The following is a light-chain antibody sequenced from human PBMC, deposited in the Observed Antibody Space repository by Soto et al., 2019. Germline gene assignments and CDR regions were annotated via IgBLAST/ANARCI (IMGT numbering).Light chain of an antibody. CDR2: FGS. CDR1: QCLYYNNTYNY. Sequence: ISGGAGQCLYYNNTYNYLDWYVQKPGQSPQLLIYFGSSRAPGVPGRCSGGGSGIDFTRKINRVEAEYVGTYYRILALPRLTYGMGTRLEIK. V-gene: IGKV2-28*01. CDR3: ILALPRLT. J-gene: IGKJ5*01.